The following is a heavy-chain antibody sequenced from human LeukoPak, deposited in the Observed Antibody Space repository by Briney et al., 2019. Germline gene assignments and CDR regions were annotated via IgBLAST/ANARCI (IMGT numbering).Heavy chain of an antibody. J-gene: IGHJ4*02. D-gene: IGHD6-19*01. Sequence: PGGSLRLSCAASGFTFRTYWMSWVRQAPGKGLEWVAGVFGSGGSAHYTDSVKGRFTIFRDNSKNTVYLRMNSLRAEDTAVYYCGKTTVGYSSGRYPGWPVDYWGQGTLVTVSS. CDR3: GKTTVGYSSGRYPGWPVDY. V-gene: IGHV3-23*01. CDR1: GFTFRTYW. CDR2: VFGSGGSA.